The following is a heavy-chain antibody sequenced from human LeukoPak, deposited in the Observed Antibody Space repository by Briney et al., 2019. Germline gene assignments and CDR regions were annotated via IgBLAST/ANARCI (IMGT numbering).Heavy chain of an antibody. CDR1: GYSISSGYY. CDR3: ARSVDTRYFDY. J-gene: IGHJ4*02. CDR2: IYHSGST. Sequence: PSETLSLTCTVSGYSISSGYYWGWIRQPPGKGLEWIGSIYHSGSTYYNPSLKSRVTISVDKSKNQFSLKLSSVTAADTAVYYCARSVDTRYFDYWGQGTLVTVSS. D-gene: IGHD5-18*01. V-gene: IGHV4-38-2*02.